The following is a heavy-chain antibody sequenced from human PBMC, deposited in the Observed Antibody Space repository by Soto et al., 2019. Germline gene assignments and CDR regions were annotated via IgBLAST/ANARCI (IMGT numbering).Heavy chain of an antibody. J-gene: IGHJ6*02. CDR2: IDPSDSYT. V-gene: IGHV5-10-1*01. CDR1: GYSFTSYW. CDR3: ARPLSGGYSPVDYYYYGMDV. Sequence: GESLKISCKGSGYSFTSYWISWVRQMPGKGLEWMGRIDPSDSYTNYSPSFQGHVTISADKSISTAYLQWSSLKASDTAMYYCARPLSGGYSPVDYYYYGMDVWGQGTTVTVSS. D-gene: IGHD1-26*01.